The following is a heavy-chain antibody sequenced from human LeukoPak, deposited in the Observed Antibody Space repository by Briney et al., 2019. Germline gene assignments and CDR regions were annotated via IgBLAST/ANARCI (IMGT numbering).Heavy chain of an antibody. J-gene: IGHJ5*02. Sequence: KPSETLSLTCTVSGGSISSYYWSWIRQPPGKGLEWNGYIYYSGSTNYNPSLKSRVTISVDTSKNQFSLKLSSVTAADTAVYYCARHLVVSWFDPWGQGTLVTVSS. CDR1: GGSISSYY. V-gene: IGHV4-59*08. D-gene: IGHD2-2*01. CDR3: ARHLVVSWFDP. CDR2: IYYSGST.